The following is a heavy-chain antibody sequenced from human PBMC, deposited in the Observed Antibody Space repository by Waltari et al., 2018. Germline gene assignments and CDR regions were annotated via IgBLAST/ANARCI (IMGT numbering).Heavy chain of an antibody. CDR3: ARESGYSGYDYYYYGMDV. Sequence: VQLVESGGGSVQPGGSLRLTWAASGFTFNSYSLNWVRQAPGTGLEWVSYISSRSTTIYYADSVKGRFTISRDNAKNSLFLQMNSLRAEDTAVYYCARESGYSGYDYYYYGMDVWGQGTTVTVSS. J-gene: IGHJ6*02. V-gene: IGHV3-48*01. CDR1: GFTFNSYS. D-gene: IGHD5-12*01. CDR2: ISSRSTTI.